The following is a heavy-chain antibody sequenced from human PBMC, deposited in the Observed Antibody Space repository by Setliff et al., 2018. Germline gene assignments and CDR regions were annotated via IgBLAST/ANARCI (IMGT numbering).Heavy chain of an antibody. J-gene: IGHJ3*02. CDR2: INHSGSA. D-gene: IGHD3-22*01. CDR1: GGSFSGHH. V-gene: IGHV4-34*01. CDR3: ARGDYYDSSAYSPDTFDI. Sequence: PSETLSLTCAVYGGSFSGHHWCWIRQPPWKGLEWIGEINHSGSANYNPSLKSRVTISLDTSKNQFSLELSSVTAADTAVYYCARGDYYDSSAYSPDTFDIWGQGTMVTVSS.